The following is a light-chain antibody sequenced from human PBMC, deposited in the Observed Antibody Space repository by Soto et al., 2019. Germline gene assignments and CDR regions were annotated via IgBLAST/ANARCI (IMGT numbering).Light chain of an antibody. CDR2: EVS. CDR1: SSDVGGYNY. Sequence: LTQPASVSGSPGQSITISCTGTSSDVGGYNYVSWYQQHPGKAPKLMIYEVSNRPSGVSNRFSGSKSGNTASLTISGLQAEDEADYYCSSYTSSPNYVFGTGTKVTVL. V-gene: IGLV2-14*01. J-gene: IGLJ1*01. CDR3: SSYTSSPNYV.